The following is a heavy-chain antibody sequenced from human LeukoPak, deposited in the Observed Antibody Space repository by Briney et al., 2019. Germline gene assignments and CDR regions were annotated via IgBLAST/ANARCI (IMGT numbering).Heavy chain of an antibody. CDR2: ISSSSNYI. D-gene: IGHD4-17*01. CDR3: ARSPDYAEDGDH. CDR1: GFTFSSYT. V-gene: IGHV3-21*01. Sequence: GGSLRLSCAASGFTFSSYTVNWVRQAPGKGLEWVSSISSSSNYIYYADSVKGRFTISRDNAKNSLYLQMNSLRAEDTAVYYCARSPDYAEDGDHWGQGTLVTVSS. J-gene: IGHJ4*02.